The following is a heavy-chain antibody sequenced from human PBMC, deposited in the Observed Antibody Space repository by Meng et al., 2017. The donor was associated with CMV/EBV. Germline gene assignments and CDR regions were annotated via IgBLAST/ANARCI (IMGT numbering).Heavy chain of an antibody. CDR3: ARDSFVLRFLEWFGPDWFDP. V-gene: IGHV1-18*01. CDR2: ISAYNGNT. J-gene: IGHJ5*02. CDR1: GYTFTSDG. D-gene: IGHD3-3*01. Sequence: ASVQVSCKASGYTFTSDGISWVRQAPGQGLEWMGWISAYNGNTNYAQKLQGRVTMTTDTSTSTAYMELRSLRSDDTAVYYCARDSFVLRFLEWFGPDWFDPWGQGTLVTVSS.